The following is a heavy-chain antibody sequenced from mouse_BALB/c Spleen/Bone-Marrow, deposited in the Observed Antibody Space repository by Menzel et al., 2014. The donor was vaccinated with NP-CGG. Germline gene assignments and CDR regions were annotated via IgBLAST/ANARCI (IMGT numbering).Heavy chain of an antibody. CDR1: GFIFSRYT. V-gene: IGHV5-12-2*01. D-gene: IGHD1-3*01. CDR2: ISNGGGNT. CDR3: ARGGAYGSSFAYAMDY. J-gene: IGHJ4*01. Sequence: EVKLMESGGGLVQPGGSLKLSCAASGFIFSRYTMSWVRQTPEKRLEWVAYISNGGGNTYYPDTVKGRFTISRDNVKNFLYLQMSSLKSEDTAMYYCARGGAYGSSFAYAMDYWGQGTSVIVSS.